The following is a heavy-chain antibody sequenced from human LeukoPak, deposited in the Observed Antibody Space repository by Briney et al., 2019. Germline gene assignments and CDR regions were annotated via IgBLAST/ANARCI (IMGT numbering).Heavy chain of an antibody. J-gene: IGHJ4*02. CDR3: AGTGLFFDY. D-gene: IGHD7-27*01. CDR2: IYYSGST. Sequence: PSETLTLTCTVSGGSISSGGYYWSWIPQHPGKGLEWIGYIYYSGSTYYNPSLKSRVTISVDTSKNQFSLKLSSVTAADTAVYYCAGTGLFFDYWSQGTLVTVSS. V-gene: IGHV4-31*03. CDR1: GGSISSGGYY.